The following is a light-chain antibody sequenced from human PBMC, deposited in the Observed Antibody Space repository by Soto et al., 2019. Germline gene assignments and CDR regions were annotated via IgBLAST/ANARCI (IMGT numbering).Light chain of an antibody. CDR2: DAS. Sequence: DIQMTQSPSTLSASVGDRVTITCRASQSISSWLAWYEQKPGKAPKLLIYDASSLEGGVPSRFYGSGSRTEFALTIISQQPNDFATYYCQQSNSYSWTFGQGTKVEIK. J-gene: IGKJ1*01. V-gene: IGKV1-5*01. CDR1: QSISSW. CDR3: QQSNSYSWT.